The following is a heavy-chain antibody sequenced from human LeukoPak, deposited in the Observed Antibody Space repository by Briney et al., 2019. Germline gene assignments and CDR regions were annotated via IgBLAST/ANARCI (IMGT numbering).Heavy chain of an antibody. D-gene: IGHD1-7*01. CDR2: IKSKDAGGTT. J-gene: IGHJ4*02. V-gene: IGHV3-15*01. CDR1: GFTFSNAW. CDR3: AADLLNENYPFDY. Sequence: GGSLRLSCAASGFTFSNAWMSWVRQAPGKGLEWVALIKSKDAGGTTDYAAPVEGRFTISRDDSGNTLHLQMNSLKPEDTAVYYCAADLLNENYPFDYWGQGTLVTVSS.